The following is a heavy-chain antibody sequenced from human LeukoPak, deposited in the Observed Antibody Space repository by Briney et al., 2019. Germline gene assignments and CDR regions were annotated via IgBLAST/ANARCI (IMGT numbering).Heavy chain of an antibody. J-gene: IGHJ4*02. Sequence: GGSRRLSCAASGFTFSSYSMNWVRQAPGKGLEWVSSISSSSSYIYYADSVKGRFTISRDNAKNSLYLQMNSLRAEDTAVYYCARDSNDYGDYGHDYWGQGTLVTVSS. D-gene: IGHD4-17*01. CDR1: GFTFSSYS. CDR2: ISSSSSYI. V-gene: IGHV3-21*01. CDR3: ARDSNDYGDYGHDY.